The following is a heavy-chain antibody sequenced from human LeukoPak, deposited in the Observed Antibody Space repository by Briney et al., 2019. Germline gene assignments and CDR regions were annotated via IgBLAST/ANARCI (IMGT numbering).Heavy chain of an antibody. CDR2: ISQDGVDK. CDR1: GFTFSSYA. J-gene: IGHJ4*02. Sequence: GGSLRLSCAASGFTFSSYAMSWVRQAPGKGREWVAVISQDGVDKYYEDSVMGGFTISRDNSKNTVSLQVNSLSAEDTAAYYCAKGGYCSATRCYVGKGMDDWGQGTLVTVSS. V-gene: IGHV3-30*18. CDR3: AKGGYCSATRCYVGKGMDD. D-gene: IGHD2-2*01.